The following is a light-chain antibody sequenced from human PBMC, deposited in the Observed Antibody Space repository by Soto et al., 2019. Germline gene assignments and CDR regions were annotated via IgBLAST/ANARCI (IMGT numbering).Light chain of an antibody. V-gene: IGKV1-5*03. J-gene: IGKJ1*01. CDR2: QAS. CDR3: QQYNSHWT. Sequence: DVQMTQSPSTLSASVEDRVTITCRASQGISNRLAWYQQKPGKAPKLLIYQASSLKSGVPSRFGGSGSGTEFTLTITSLQPNDFATYYCQQYNSHWTFGQGTKV. CDR1: QGISNR.